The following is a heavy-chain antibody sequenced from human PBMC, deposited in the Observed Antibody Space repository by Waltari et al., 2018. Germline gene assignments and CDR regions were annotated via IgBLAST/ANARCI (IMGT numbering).Heavy chain of an antibody. V-gene: IGHV3-7*02. Sequence: EVQLVESGGGLVQPGGSLRLSCAASGLTFRSYWMSWVRQAPVKVLEWVAGIKEDGSETYYVDSVKGRFPISRDNAKNSLYLHMNSLRAEDTAVYYCASHGPWTFNYWGQGTLVTISS. CDR3: ASHGPWTFNY. J-gene: IGHJ4*02. CDR2: IKEDGSET. D-gene: IGHD1-1*01. CDR1: GLTFRSYW.